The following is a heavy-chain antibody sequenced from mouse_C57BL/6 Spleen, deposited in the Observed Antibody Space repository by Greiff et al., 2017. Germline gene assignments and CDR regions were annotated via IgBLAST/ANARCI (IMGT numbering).Heavy chain of an antibody. J-gene: IGHJ3*01. CDR2: INPGSGGT. Sequence: QVQLQQSGAELVRPGTSVKVSCKASGYAFTNYLIEWVKQRPGQGLEWIGVINPGSGGTNYNEKFKGKATLTADKSSSTAYMQLSSLTSEDSAVYFCARCYYSNYVAFAYWGQGTLVTVSA. CDR3: ARCYYSNYVAFAY. D-gene: IGHD2-5*01. V-gene: IGHV1-54*01. CDR1: GYAFTNYL.